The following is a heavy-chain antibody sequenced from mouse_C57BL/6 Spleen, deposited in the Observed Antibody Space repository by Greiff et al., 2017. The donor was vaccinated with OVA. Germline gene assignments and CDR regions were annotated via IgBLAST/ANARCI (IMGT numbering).Heavy chain of an antibody. CDR1: GYTFTSYW. CDR2: IYPGSGST. J-gene: IGHJ3*01. D-gene: IGHD2-12*01. Sequence: QVQLQQPGAELVKPGASVKMSCKASGYTFTSYWITWVKQRPGQGLEWIGDIYPGSGSTNYNEKFKSKATLTVDTSSSTAYMQLSSLTSEDSAVYYCARWCYDEGACFAYWGQGTLVTVSA. V-gene: IGHV1-55*01. CDR3: ARWCYDEGACFAY.